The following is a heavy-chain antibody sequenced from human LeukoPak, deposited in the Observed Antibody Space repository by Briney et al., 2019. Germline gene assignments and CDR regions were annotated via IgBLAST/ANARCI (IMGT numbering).Heavy chain of an antibody. Sequence: GGSLRLSCAASGFTFRTSGMSWVRQAPGKGLEWVSGINWNGGSTGYADSMKGRFTISRDNAKNSLYLQMNSLRAEDTALYYCARDEGYGSDYWGQGTLVTVSS. D-gene: IGHD3-16*01. CDR3: ARDEGYGSDY. CDR1: GFTFRTSG. CDR2: INWNGGST. V-gene: IGHV3-20*04. J-gene: IGHJ4*02.